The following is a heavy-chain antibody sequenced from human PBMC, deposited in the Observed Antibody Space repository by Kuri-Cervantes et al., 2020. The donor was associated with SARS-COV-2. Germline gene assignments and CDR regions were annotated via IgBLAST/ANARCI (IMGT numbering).Heavy chain of an antibody. Sequence: SETLSLTCTVSGGSISSSSYYWGWIRQPPGKGLEWIGSIYYSGSTYYNPSLKSRVTISVDTSKNQFSLKLSSVTAADTAVYYCARDGSSSWFATLNNWFDPWVQGTLVTVSS. CDR3: ARDGSSSWFATLNNWFDP. CDR1: GGSISSSSYY. CDR2: IYYSGST. D-gene: IGHD6-13*01. J-gene: IGHJ5*02. V-gene: IGHV4-39*07.